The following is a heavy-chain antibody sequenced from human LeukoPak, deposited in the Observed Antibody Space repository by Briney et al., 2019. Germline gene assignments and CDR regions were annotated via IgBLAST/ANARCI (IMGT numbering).Heavy chain of an antibody. Sequence: SETLSLTCTVSGGSISINNYYWSWIRQPAGKGLEWIGRIYASGSTNYNPSLKSRVTMSIDTSKDQFSLKLSSVTAADTAVYYCARGQPYSEPKSWFAPWGQGTLVTVSS. CDR2: IYASGST. D-gene: IGHD4-11*01. V-gene: IGHV4-4*07. CDR1: GGSISINNYY. J-gene: IGHJ5*02. CDR3: ARGQPYSEPKSWFAP.